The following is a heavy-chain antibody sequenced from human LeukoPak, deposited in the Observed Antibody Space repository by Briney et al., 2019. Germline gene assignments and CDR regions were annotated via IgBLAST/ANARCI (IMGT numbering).Heavy chain of an antibody. CDR1: GGTFSSYA. J-gene: IGHJ4*02. CDR2: IIPIFGTA. D-gene: IGHD1-1*01. V-gene: IGHV1-69*01. Sequence: GSSVKVSCKASGGTFSSYAISWVRQAPGQGLEWMGGIIPIFGTANYAQRFQGRVTITADESTSTAYMELSSLRSEDTAVYYCARVTGFHFDYFDYWGQGTLVTVSS. CDR3: ARVTGFHFDYFDY.